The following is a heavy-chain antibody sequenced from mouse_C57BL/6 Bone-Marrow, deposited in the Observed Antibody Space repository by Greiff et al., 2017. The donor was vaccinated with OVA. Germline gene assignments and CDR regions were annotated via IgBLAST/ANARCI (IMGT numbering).Heavy chain of an antibody. CDR1: GYTFTSYW. D-gene: IGHD1-1*01. J-gene: IGHJ1*03. CDR3: AIQNSSSYWYFDV. Sequence: QVQLQQPGAELVKPGASVKVSCKASGYTFTSYWMHWVKQRPGQGLEWIGRIHPSDSDTNYNQKFKGKATLTVDKSSSTAYMQLSSLTSEDSAVYYCAIQNSSSYWYFDVWGTGTTVTVSS. CDR2: IHPSDSDT. V-gene: IGHV1-74*01.